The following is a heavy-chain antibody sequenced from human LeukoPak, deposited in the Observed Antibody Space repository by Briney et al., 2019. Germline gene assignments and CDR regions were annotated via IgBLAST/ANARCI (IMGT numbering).Heavy chain of an antibody. CDR2: ISSSSSTI. D-gene: IGHD5-24*01. Sequence: DPGGSLRLSCAASGFTFSSYSMNWVRQAPGKGLEWVSYISSSSSTIYYADSVKGRFTISRDNAKNSLYLQMNSLRAEDTAVYYCARGGRDGYNSHGYWGQGTLVTVSS. CDR3: ARGGRDGYNSHGY. CDR1: GFTFSSYS. J-gene: IGHJ4*02. V-gene: IGHV3-48*04.